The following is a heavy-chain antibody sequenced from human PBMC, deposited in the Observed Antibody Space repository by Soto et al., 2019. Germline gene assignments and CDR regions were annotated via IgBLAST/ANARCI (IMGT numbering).Heavy chain of an antibody. Sequence: GASVKVSCKASGGTFSSYTISWVRQAPGQGLEWMGRIIPILGIANYAQKFQGRVTITADKSTSTAYMELSSLRSEDTAVYYCARVGKYCSSTSCYSYYYMDVWGKGTTVTVSS. V-gene: IGHV1-69*02. CDR1: GGTFSSYT. D-gene: IGHD2-2*01. CDR3: ARVGKYCSSTSCYSYYYMDV. J-gene: IGHJ6*03. CDR2: IIPILGIA.